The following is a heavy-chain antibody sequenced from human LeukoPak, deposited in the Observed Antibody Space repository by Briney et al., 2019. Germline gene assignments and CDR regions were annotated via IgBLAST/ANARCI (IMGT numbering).Heavy chain of an antibody. D-gene: IGHD6-25*01. Sequence: SETLSFTCTVSGGSISSSSYYWGWIRQPPGKGLEWIGSMYYSGSTYYNPSLKSRVTISIDTSKNQFSLKLSSVTAADTAVYYCARLRFPPANFFDYWGQGTLVTVSS. J-gene: IGHJ4*02. CDR1: GGSISSSSYY. V-gene: IGHV4-39*01. CDR3: ARLRFPPANFFDY. CDR2: MYYSGST.